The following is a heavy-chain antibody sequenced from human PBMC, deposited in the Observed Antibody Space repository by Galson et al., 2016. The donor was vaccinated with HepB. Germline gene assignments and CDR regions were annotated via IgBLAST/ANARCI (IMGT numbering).Heavy chain of an antibody. CDR3: ARDDSGGWYGFHYGMDV. CDR1: GFTFPNYG. J-gene: IGHJ6*02. D-gene: IGHD6-19*01. CDR2: ISPYSGKT. V-gene: IGHV1-18*01. Sequence: SVKVSCKASGFTFPNYGISWVRQAPGQGLEWMGWISPYSGKTHYARTLQGRVTMTTDSSTSTAYMELGSLRSDDTAVYYCARDDSGGWYGFHYGMDVWGQGTTVTVSS.